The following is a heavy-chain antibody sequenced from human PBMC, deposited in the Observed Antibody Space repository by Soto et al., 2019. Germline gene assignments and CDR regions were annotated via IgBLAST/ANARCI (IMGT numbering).Heavy chain of an antibody. V-gene: IGHV3-13*01. J-gene: IGHJ3*02. CDR2: IGTAGDT. D-gene: IGHD3-22*01. Sequence: GGSLRLSCAASGFTFSSYDMHWVRQATGKGLEWVSAIGTAGDTYYPGSVKGRFTISRENAKNSLYLQMNSLRAGDTAVYYRARGGSGDSSGYYHDAFDIWGQGTMVTVSS. CDR3: ARGGSGDSSGYYHDAFDI. CDR1: GFTFSSYD.